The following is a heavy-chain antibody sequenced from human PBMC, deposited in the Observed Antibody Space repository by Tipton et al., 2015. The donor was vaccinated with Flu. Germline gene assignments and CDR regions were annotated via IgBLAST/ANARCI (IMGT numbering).Heavy chain of an antibody. D-gene: IGHD3-9*01. CDR2: IYPGDSDT. V-gene: IGHV5-51*01. CDR3: ASTGYYDILTGQRGYYGMDV. Sequence: MQLVQSGAEVKKPGESLKISCKGSGYSFTSYWIGWVRQMPGKGLEWMGIIYPGDSDTRYSPSLQGQVTISADKSISTAYLQWSSLKASDTAMYYCASTGYYDILTGQRGYYGMDVWGQGTTVTVSS. J-gene: IGHJ6*02. CDR1: GYSFTSYW.